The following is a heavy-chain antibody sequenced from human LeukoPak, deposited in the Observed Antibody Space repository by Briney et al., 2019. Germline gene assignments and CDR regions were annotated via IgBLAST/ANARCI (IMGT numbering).Heavy chain of an antibody. Sequence: ASVKVSCKASGGTFSSYAISWVRQAPRQGLEWMGRIIPIFGTANYAQKFQGRVTITTDESTSTAYMELSSLRSEDTAVYYCAREGGGSYLTRDFDYWRQGTLVTVSS. J-gene: IGHJ4*02. CDR2: IIPIFGTA. V-gene: IGHV1-69*05. D-gene: IGHD3-16*01. CDR3: AREGGGSYLTRDFDY. CDR1: GGTFSSYA.